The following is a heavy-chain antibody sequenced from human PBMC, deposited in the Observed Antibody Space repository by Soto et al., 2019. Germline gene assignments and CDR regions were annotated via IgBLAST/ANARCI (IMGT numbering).Heavy chain of an antibody. CDR2: ISAYNGNT. CDR3: AREPVLLWFGELSGDYYYYYGMDV. Sequence: ASVKVSCKASGYTFTSYGISWVRQAPGQGLEWMGWISAYNGNTNYAQELQGRVTMTTDTSTSTAYMELRSLRSDDTAVYYCAREPVLLWFGELSGDYYYYYGMDVWGQGTTVTVSS. J-gene: IGHJ6*02. V-gene: IGHV1-18*01. CDR1: GYTFTSYG. D-gene: IGHD3-10*01.